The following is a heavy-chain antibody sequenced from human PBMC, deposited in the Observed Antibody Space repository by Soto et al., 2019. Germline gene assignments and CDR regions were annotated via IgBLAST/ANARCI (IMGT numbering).Heavy chain of an antibody. CDR3: GRNLTSGTASWGENHLQLFEP. CDR1: GDSIFGTSHY. Sequence: SETLSLTCIVSGDSIFGTSHYWGWIRQPPGKRLEWIGSIYYSGSTHYNPSLKSRVTISIDTSKNQFSLKLTSVTAADTAVYYCGRNLTSGTASWGENHLQLFEPWGPGNLVTVSS. D-gene: IGHD2-21*02. J-gene: IGHJ5*02. CDR2: IYYSGST. V-gene: IGHV4-38-2*02.